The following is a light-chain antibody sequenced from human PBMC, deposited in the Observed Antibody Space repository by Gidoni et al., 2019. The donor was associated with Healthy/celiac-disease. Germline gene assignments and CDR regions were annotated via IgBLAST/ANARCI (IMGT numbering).Light chain of an antibody. J-gene: IGKJ4*01. CDR3: QQSYSTLALT. Sequence: IQMTQSPSSLSASVGDRVTITCRASQSIISYLNWYQQKPGKAPKLLIYAASSLQSGVPSRFSGSGSGTDFTLTISSLQPEDFATYYCQQSYSTLALTFGGGTKVEIK. V-gene: IGKV1-39*01. CDR2: AAS. CDR1: QSIISY.